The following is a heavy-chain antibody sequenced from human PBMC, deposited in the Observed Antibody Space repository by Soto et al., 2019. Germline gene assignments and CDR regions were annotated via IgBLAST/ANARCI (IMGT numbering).Heavy chain of an antibody. CDR1: GGTFSSYA. CDR3: AREGPQYSSSPGRLDP. J-gene: IGHJ5*02. CDR2: IIPIFGTA. V-gene: IGHV1-69*06. D-gene: IGHD6-6*01. Sequence: ASVKVSWKASGGTFSSYAISWVRQAPGQGLEWMGGIIPIFGTANYAQKFQGRVTITADKSTSTAYMELSSLRSEDTAVYYCAREGPQYSSSPGRLDPWGQRTLVSVSS.